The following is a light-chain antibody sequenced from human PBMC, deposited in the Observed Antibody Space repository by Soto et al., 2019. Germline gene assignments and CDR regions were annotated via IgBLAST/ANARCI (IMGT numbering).Light chain of an antibody. CDR3: QQYGSSPRT. CDR1: QNLGTLY. V-gene: IGKV3-20*01. Sequence: EMVLTQSPGTLSLSPLGEGTLAFMASQNLGTLYLAWFQQKSGQAPRLLIYSASRRATGIPDRFSGSGSGTDFTLSISRLEPEDFAVYYCQQYGSSPRTFGQGTKVDIK. CDR2: SAS. J-gene: IGKJ1*01.